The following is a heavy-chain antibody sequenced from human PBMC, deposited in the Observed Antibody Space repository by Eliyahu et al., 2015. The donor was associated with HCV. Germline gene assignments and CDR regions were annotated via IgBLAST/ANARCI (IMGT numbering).Heavy chain of an antibody. CDR2: VHSQGSS. CDR3: ARHLDHDSLAYDSFDV. V-gene: IGHV4-59*08. J-gene: IGHJ3*01. D-gene: IGHD1-1*01. CDR1: GASIRSYY. Sequence: QVQLQESGPGLVKPSETLSLTCNVSGASIRSYYWSWIRQPPGRGLEWVGFVHSQGSSGSSPSLRSRVTMSVDTSKSQVSLRLGSVTAADTAVYYCARHLDHDSLAYDSFDVWGQGTMVIVSS.